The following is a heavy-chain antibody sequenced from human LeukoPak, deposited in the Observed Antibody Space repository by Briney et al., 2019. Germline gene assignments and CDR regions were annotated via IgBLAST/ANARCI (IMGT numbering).Heavy chain of an antibody. V-gene: IGHV3-66*01. CDR2: IYSGGST. Sequence: GGSLRLSCAASGFTVSSNYMSWVRQAPGKGLEWVSVIYSGGSTYYADSVKGRFTISRDNSKNTLYLQMNSLRAEDTAVYYCASRVTYYYDSSGYYWGQGTLITVSS. D-gene: IGHD3-22*01. CDR3: ASRVTYYYDSSGYY. J-gene: IGHJ4*02. CDR1: GFTVSSNY.